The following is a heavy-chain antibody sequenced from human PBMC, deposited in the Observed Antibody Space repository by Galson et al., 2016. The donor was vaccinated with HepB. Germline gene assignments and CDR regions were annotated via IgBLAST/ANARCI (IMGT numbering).Heavy chain of an antibody. CDR2: ISSSGTYI. CDR3: ARGKEWGDAFDI. Sequence: SLRLSCAASGFTFSSYSVNWVRQAPGKGLEWVSSISSSGTYIYYADSVKGRFTISRDNAKRSLYLQMNSLRAEDTAVYYCARGKEWGDAFDIWGQGTMVTVSS. J-gene: IGHJ3*02. CDR1: GFTFSSYS. D-gene: IGHD3-3*01. V-gene: IGHV3-21*01.